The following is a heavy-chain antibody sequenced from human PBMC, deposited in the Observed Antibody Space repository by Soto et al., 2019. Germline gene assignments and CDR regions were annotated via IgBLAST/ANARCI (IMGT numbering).Heavy chain of an antibody. CDR3: ARGYPPRITMVRGVIIIHLFDY. D-gene: IGHD3-10*01. V-gene: IGHV4-34*01. CDR2: INHSGST. Sequence: SETLSLTCAVYGGSFSGYYWSWIRQPPGKGLEWIGEINHSGSTNYNPSLKSRVTISVDTSKNQFSLKLSSVTAADTAVYYCARGYPPRITMVRGVIIIHLFDYWGQGTLVTVSS. CDR1: GGSFSGYY. J-gene: IGHJ4*02.